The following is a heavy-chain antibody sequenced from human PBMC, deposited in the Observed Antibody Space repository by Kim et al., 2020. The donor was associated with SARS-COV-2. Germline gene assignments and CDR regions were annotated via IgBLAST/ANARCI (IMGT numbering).Heavy chain of an antibody. CDR1: GGSFSGYY. CDR2: INHSGST. CDR3: AREKYYYDSSGYYCFDY. D-gene: IGHD3-22*01. V-gene: IGHV4-34*01. J-gene: IGHJ4*02. Sequence: SETMSLTCAVYGGSFSGYYWSWIRQPPGKGLEWIGEINHSGSTNYNPSLKSRVTISVDTSKNQFSLKLSSVTAADTAVYYCAREKYYYDSSGYYCFDYWGQGTLVTVSS.